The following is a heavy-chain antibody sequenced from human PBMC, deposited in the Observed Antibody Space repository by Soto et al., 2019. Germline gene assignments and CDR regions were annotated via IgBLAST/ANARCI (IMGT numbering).Heavy chain of an antibody. D-gene: IGHD3-16*01. Sequence: PSVTLSLTCTVSGGSISSGGYYWSWIRQHPGKGLEWIGYIYYSGSTYYNPSLKSRVTISVDTSKNQFSLKLSSVTAADTAVYYCARGSRTYADPDYWGQGTLVTVSS. V-gene: IGHV4-31*03. CDR1: GGSISSGGYY. J-gene: IGHJ4*02. CDR2: IYYSGST. CDR3: ARGSRTYADPDY.